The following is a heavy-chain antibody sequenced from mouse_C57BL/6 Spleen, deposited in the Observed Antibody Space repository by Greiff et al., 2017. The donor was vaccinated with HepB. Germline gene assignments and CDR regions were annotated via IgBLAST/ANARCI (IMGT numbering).Heavy chain of an antibody. CDR2: ISYDGSN. J-gene: IGHJ3*01. CDR3: ARGSSGLAWFAY. D-gene: IGHD3-2*02. V-gene: IGHV3-6*01. CDR1: GYSITSGYY. Sequence: EVQLVESGPGLVKPSQSLSLTCSVTGYSITSGYYWNWIRQFPGNKLEWMGYISYDGSNNYNPSLKNRISITRDTSKNQFFLKLNSVTTEDTATYYCARGSSGLAWFAYWGQGTLVTVSA.